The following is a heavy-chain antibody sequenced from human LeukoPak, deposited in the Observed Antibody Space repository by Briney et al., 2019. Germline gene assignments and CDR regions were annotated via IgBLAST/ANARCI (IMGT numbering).Heavy chain of an antibody. D-gene: IGHD6-19*01. CDR1: GYTFTGYY. Sequence: ASVKVSCKASGYTFTGYYIHWVRQAPGQGLEWMGWINPNSGGTNYAQKFQGRVTMTRDTSISTAYMELSRLRSDDTAVYYCASSEQWLGNFDYWGQGTLVTVSS. V-gene: IGHV1-2*02. J-gene: IGHJ4*02. CDR2: INPNSGGT. CDR3: ASSEQWLGNFDY.